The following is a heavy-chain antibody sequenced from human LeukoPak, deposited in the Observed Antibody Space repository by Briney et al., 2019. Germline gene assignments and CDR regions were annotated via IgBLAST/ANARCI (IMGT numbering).Heavy chain of an antibody. CDR3: ARVELGYNWFDP. V-gene: IGHV3-66*01. D-gene: IGHD6-13*01. CDR1: GFTVSSNY. CDR2: LYSGGST. Sequence: GGSLRLSCAASGFTVSSNYMNWVRRAPGKGLEWVSALYSGGSTYYADSVKGGFTISRDNSKNTLDLQMNGLRVEDTAVYYCARVELGYNWFDPWGQGTLVTVSS. J-gene: IGHJ5*02.